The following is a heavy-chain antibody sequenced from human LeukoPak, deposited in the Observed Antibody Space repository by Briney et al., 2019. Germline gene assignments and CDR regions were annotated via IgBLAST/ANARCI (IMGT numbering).Heavy chain of an antibody. CDR1: GGSISSYY. CDR3: ASLVYYDSSGYATFDY. Sequence: SETLSLTCTVSGGSISSYYWSWIRQPPGKGLEWIGYIYYSGSTIYNPSLKSRVTISVDTSKNQFSLKLSSVTAADTAVYYCASLVYYDSSGYATFDYWGQGTLVTVSS. CDR2: IYYSGST. D-gene: IGHD3-22*01. J-gene: IGHJ4*02. V-gene: IGHV4-59*08.